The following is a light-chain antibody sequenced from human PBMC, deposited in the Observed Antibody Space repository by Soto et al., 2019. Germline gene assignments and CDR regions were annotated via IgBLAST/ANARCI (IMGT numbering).Light chain of an antibody. CDR3: ATWDNSLTAVV. J-gene: IGLJ3*02. V-gene: IGLV1-51*01. Sequence: QSVLVQPSSVSAAPGQRVTISCSGGSSNIGTNDVAWYQQVPGTAPKLLIYNSDRRPSGIPDRFFASKSGTSATLVIPGLQTGDEADYYCATWDNSLTAVVFGGGTKVTVL. CDR2: NSD. CDR1: SSNIGTND.